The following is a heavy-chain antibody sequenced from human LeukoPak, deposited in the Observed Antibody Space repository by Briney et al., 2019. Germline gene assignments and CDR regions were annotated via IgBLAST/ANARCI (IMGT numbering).Heavy chain of an antibody. CDR1: GFTFSSYA. CDR2: ISGNGGST. D-gene: IGHD3-10*01. V-gene: IGHV3-23*01. CDR3: AKDHAMVRGVIGYFDY. Sequence: GGSLRLSCAASGFTFSSYAMSWVRQAPGKGLEWVSAISGNGGSTYYADSVKGRFTISRDNSKNTLYLQMNSLRAEDTAVYYCAKDHAMVRGVIGYFDYWGQGTLVTVSS. J-gene: IGHJ4*02.